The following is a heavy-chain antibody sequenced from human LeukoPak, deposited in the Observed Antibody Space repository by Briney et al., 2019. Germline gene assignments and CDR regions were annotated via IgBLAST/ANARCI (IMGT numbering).Heavy chain of an antibody. CDR3: ARGSYGAFDI. CDR1: GGSISSSSYY. D-gene: IGHD6-6*01. Sequence: SETLSLTCTVSGGSISSSSYYWGWIRQPPGKGLEWIGSIYYSGSTYYNLSLKSRVTISVDTSKNQFSLKLSSVTAADTAVYYCARGSYGAFDIWGQGTMVTVSS. CDR2: IYYSGST. V-gene: IGHV4-39*07. J-gene: IGHJ3*02.